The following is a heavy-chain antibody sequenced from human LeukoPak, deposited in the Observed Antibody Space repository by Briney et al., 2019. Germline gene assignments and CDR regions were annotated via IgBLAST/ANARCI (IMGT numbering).Heavy chain of an antibody. D-gene: IGHD6-19*01. J-gene: IGHJ4*02. CDR1: GFTFSSYA. CDR2: ISGSGGST. CDR3: ANSKGIAVAGTFDY. V-gene: IGHV3-23*01. Sequence: GGSLRLSCAASGFTFSSYAMSWVRQAPGKGVEGVSAISGSGGSTYYADSVKGRFTISRDNSKNTLYLQMNSLRAEDTAVYYCANSKGIAVAGTFDYWGQGTLVTVSS.